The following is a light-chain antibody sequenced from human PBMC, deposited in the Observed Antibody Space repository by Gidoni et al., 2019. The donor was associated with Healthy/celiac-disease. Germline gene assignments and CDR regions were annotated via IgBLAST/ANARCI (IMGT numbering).Light chain of an antibody. CDR3: QQYYSTPLT. V-gene: IGKV4-1*01. J-gene: IGKJ4*01. Sequence: DIVMTQSPDSLAVSLGERATINCKSSPSVLYSSNNKNFLAWYQQKPGQPPKLLIYWASTREAGVPDRCSGSGSGTDFTLTSSSLQAEDVAVYYCQQYYSTPLTFGGGTKVEIK. CDR2: WAS. CDR1: PSVLYSSNNKNF.